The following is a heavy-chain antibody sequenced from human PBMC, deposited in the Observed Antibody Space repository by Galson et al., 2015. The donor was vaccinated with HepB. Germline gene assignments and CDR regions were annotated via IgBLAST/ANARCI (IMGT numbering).Heavy chain of an antibody. CDR2: INAGNGNT. D-gene: IGHD3-10*01. V-gene: IGHV1-3*01. Sequence: SVKVSCKASGYTFTSYAMHWVRQAPGQRLEWMGWINAGNGNTKYSQKFQGRVTITRDTSASTAYMELSSLRSEDTAVYYCARDIPMVRGAPNGFDIWGQGTMVTVSS. CDR3: ARDIPMVRGAPNGFDI. CDR1: GYTFTSYA. J-gene: IGHJ3*02.